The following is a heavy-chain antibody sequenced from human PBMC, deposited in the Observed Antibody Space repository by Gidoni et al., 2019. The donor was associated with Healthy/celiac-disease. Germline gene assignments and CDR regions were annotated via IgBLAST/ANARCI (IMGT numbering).Heavy chain of an antibody. CDR3: ARGAEQRARMKFVPDRSNFDY. J-gene: IGHJ4*02. Sequence: QLQLVESGGGVVQPGRSLRLSCAASGFTFSSYGMHCVRQAPGKGLEWVAVIWYDGSNKYYADSVKGRFTISRDNSKNTLYLQMNSLRAEDTAVYYCARGAEQRARMKFVPDRSNFDYWGQGTLVTVSS. CDR1: GFTFSSYG. V-gene: IGHV3-33*01. D-gene: IGHD2-8*01. CDR2: IWYDGSNK.